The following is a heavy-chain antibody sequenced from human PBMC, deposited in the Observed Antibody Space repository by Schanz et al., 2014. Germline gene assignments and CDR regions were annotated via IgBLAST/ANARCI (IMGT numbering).Heavy chain of an antibody. CDR1: GFAFSSFA. CDR3: VRVSFADPRLYRGMDRDIDY. J-gene: IGHJ4*02. CDR2: ISTSGTYM. V-gene: IGHV3-21*01. D-gene: IGHD5-18*01. Sequence: VQLVESGGGLVQPGGSLRLSCLASGFAFSSFAMTWVRQAPGRGLEWVSSISTSGTYMYIADSLKGRLTISRDDAKKSMYLQMNNLRAEDTAVYYCVRVSFADPRLYRGMDRDIDYWGQGTLVTVSS.